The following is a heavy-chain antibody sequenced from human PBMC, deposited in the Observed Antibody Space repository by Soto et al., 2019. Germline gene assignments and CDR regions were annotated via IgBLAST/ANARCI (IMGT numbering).Heavy chain of an antibody. Sequence: GGSLRLSCAASGFTFSSYAMSWVRQAPGKGLEWVAVIWYDGSNKYYADSVKGRFTISRDNSKNTLYLQMNSLRAEDTAVYYCARVRDSSSFDYYMDVWGKGTTVTVSS. CDR3: ARVRDSSSFDYYMDV. V-gene: IGHV3-33*08. CDR1: GFTFSSYA. CDR2: IWYDGSNK. J-gene: IGHJ6*03. D-gene: IGHD6-13*01.